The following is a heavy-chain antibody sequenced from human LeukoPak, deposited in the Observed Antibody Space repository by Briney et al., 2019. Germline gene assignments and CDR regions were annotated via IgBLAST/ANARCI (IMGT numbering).Heavy chain of an antibody. D-gene: IGHD6-13*01. V-gene: IGHV3-23*01. J-gene: IGHJ4*02. CDR1: GFTFSSYA. CDR2: ISGSGDGT. CDR3: AKRGIAAAASFDY. Sequence: GGSLRLSCAASGFTFSSYAMSWVRQAPGKGLEWVSAISGSGDGTYYADSVKGRFTISRDNSKNTLYLQMNSLRADDTAVYYCAKRGIAAAASFDYWGQGTQVTVSS.